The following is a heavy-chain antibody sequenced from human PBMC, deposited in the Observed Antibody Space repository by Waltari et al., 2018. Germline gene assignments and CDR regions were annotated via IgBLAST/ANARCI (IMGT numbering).Heavy chain of an antibody. Sequence: EVQLVETGGGLIQPGGSLRLSCAASGFTVSSNYMSWVRQAPGKGLEWVSVIYSGGSTYDADSVKGRFTISRDNSKNTLYLQMNSLRAEDTAVYYCAREVYDSSGYYSNWFDPWGQGTLVTVSS. D-gene: IGHD3-22*01. V-gene: IGHV3-53*02. J-gene: IGHJ5*02. CDR2: IYSGGST. CDR1: GFTVSSNY. CDR3: AREVYDSSGYYSNWFDP.